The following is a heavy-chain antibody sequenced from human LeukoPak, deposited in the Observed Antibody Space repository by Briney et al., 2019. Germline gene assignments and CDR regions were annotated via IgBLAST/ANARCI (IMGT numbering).Heavy chain of an antibody. CDR1: GFAFNRNG. D-gene: IGHD3-22*01. J-gene: IGHJ6*02. Sequence: GGSLRLSCAASGFAFNRNGMHWVRQAPDKGLEWVAVISYDGSSKYYADSVKGRFTISRDNSKNTLYLQMDSLRSEDTAVYYCASTLYYYDNTGYYYGMDVWGQGTTVTVSS. V-gene: IGHV3-30*03. CDR3: ASTLYYYDNTGYYYGMDV. CDR2: ISYDGSSK.